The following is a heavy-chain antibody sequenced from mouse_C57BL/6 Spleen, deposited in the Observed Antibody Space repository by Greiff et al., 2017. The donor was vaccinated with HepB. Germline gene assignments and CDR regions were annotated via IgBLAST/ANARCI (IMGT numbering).Heavy chain of an antibody. J-gene: IGHJ2*01. CDR3: ARNPLDY. Sequence: VQLQQSGAELVRPGASVKLSCKASGYTFTDYYINWVKQRPGQGLEWIARIYPGSGNTYYNEKFKGKATLTAEKSSSTAYMQLSSLTSEDSAVYFCARNPLDYWGQGTTLTVSS. CDR2: IYPGSGNT. V-gene: IGHV1-76*01. CDR1: GYTFTDYY.